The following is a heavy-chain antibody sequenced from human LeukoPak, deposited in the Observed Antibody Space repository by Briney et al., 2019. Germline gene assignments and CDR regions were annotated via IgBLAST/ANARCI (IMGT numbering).Heavy chain of an antibody. Sequence: ASVKVSCKASGYTFTGYYMHWVRQAPGQGLEWMGWINPNSGGTNYAQKFQGRVTMTRDTSISIAYMELSRLRSDDTAVYYCARGVARYYYDSSGYYLYWGQGTLVTVSS. CDR3: ARGVARYYYDSSGYYLY. J-gene: IGHJ4*02. D-gene: IGHD3-22*01. CDR2: INPNSGGT. CDR1: GYTFTGYY. V-gene: IGHV1-2*02.